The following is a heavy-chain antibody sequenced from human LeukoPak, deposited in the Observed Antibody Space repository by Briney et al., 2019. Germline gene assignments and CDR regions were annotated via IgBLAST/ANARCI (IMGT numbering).Heavy chain of an antibody. V-gene: IGHV5-51*01. CDR1: GYSLTTYW. CDR2: IYPGGSDT. J-gene: IGHJ4*02. D-gene: IGHD6-13*01. Sequence: GESLKISCKGSGYSLTTYWIGWVRQMPGEGLEWMGIIYPGGSDTRYSPSFQGQVTISADKSINTAYLQWGSLKASDTAMYYCARPPQSLVAAGLHFDSWGQGTLVTVSS. CDR3: ARPPQSLVAAGLHFDS.